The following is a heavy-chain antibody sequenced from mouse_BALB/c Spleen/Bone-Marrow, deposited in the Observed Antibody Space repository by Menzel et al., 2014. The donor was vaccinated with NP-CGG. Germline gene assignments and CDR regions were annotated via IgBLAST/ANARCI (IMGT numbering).Heavy chain of an antibody. V-gene: IGHV1-67*01. CDR2: ISTYSGNT. Sequence: VKLKESGPELVRPGVSVKISCKGSGYTFTDYAMHWVKQSHAKSLEWIGVISTYSGNTNYNQKFKGKATMTVDKSSSTAYMELARLTSEDSAIYYCARGSMITTDWFAYWGQGTLVTVSA. D-gene: IGHD2-4*01. CDR3: ARGSMITTDWFAY. J-gene: IGHJ3*01. CDR1: GYTFTDYA.